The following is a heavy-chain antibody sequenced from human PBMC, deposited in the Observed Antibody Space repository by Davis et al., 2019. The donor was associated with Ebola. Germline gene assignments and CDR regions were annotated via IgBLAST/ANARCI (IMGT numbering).Heavy chain of an antibody. J-gene: IGHJ3*02. V-gene: IGHV3-7*03. CDR3: ATELSGDAFDI. D-gene: IGHD1-26*01. CDR2: IKQDGSKK. CDR1: GFTFSSFW. Sequence: PGGSLRLSCPASGFTFSSFWMNWVRQGPGKGLEWVANIKQDGSKKYYVDSVKDRFTISRDNAKNSLFLQMNSLRAEDTAVYYCATELSGDAFDIWGQGTMVTVSS.